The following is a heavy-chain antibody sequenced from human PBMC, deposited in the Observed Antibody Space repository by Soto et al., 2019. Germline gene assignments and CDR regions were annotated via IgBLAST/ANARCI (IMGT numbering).Heavy chain of an antibody. V-gene: IGHV3-15*01. CDR1: GFTFSNAW. D-gene: IGHD4-17*01. Sequence: EVQLVESGGGLVKPGGSLRLSCAASGFTFSNAWMSWVRQAPGKGLEWVGRIKSKTEGGTTDYAAPVKGRFTISRDDSKNTLYLQMNSLKTEDTAVYYCTTAFDYGDYFAAFDIWGQGTMVTVSS. J-gene: IGHJ3*02. CDR2: IKSKTEGGTT. CDR3: TTAFDYGDYFAAFDI.